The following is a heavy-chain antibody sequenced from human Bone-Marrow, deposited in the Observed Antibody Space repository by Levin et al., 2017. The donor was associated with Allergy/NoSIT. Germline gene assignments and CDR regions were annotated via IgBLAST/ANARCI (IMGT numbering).Heavy chain of an antibody. D-gene: IGHD2-21*01. Sequence: GGSLRLSCAASGFTFSQYSMIWVRQAPGKGLEWVASISDSSNYIHYADSLKGRLTISRDNAKNSLFLQMNSLRAEDTAVYYCAKMGDNRSSSGYYFDYWGQGTLVTVSS. CDR3: AKMGDNRSSSGYYFDY. CDR2: ISDSSNYI. J-gene: IGHJ4*02. V-gene: IGHV3-21*01. CDR1: GFTFSQYS.